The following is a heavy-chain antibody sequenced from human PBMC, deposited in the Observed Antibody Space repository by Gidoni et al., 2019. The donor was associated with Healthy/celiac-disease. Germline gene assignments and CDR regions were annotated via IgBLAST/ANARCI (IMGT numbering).Heavy chain of an antibody. CDR2: IWYDGSNK. D-gene: IGHD2-15*01. CDR3: ARDPVMAAAPGDYYYGMDV. Sequence: QVQLVESGGGVVQPGRSLRLSCAASGFTFSSYGLPWVRQAPGKGLEWVAVIWYDGSNKYYADSVKGRFTISRDNSKNTLYLQMNSLRAEDTAVYYCARDPVMAAAPGDYYYGMDVWGQGTTVTVSS. J-gene: IGHJ6*02. CDR1: GFTFSSYG. V-gene: IGHV3-33*01.